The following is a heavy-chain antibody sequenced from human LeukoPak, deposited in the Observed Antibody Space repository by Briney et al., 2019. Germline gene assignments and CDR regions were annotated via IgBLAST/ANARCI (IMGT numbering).Heavy chain of an antibody. CDR2: ISGSGGST. D-gene: IGHD6-13*01. Sequence: EGSLRLSCAASGFTFSSYGMSWVRQAPGKGLEWVSAISGSGGSTYYADSVKGRFTISRDNSKNTLYLQMNSLRAEDTAVYYCAKDRPLDPIAAAASASNWFDPWGQGTLVTVSS. CDR3: AKDRPLDPIAAAASASNWFDP. V-gene: IGHV3-23*01. J-gene: IGHJ5*02. CDR1: GFTFSSYG.